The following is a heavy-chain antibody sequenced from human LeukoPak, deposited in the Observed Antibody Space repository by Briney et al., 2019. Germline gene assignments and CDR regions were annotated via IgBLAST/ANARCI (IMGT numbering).Heavy chain of an antibody. J-gene: IGHJ4*02. D-gene: IGHD1-26*01. CDR3: ARGSGSFSGGFDY. CDR2: IWSDGSNK. CDR1: GFTFSSYW. Sequence: HPGGSLRLSCAASGFTFSSYWMSWVRQTPGKGLEWVAIIWSDGSNKYYADSVKGRFTISRDNSKNTLYLQMNSLRAEDTAVYYCARGSGSFSGGFDYWGQGTLVTVSS. V-gene: IGHV3-33*08.